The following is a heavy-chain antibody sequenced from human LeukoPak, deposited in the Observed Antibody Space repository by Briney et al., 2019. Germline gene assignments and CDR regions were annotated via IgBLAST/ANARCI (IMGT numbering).Heavy chain of an antibody. Sequence: ASVKVSCKASGGTFSSYAISWVRQAPGQGLEWMGGIIPIFGTANYAQKFQGRVTITTDESTSTAYMELSSLRSEDTAVYYCAREAWDIVVVVAATPGSFDYWGQGTLVTVSS. D-gene: IGHD2-15*01. CDR3: AREAWDIVVVVAATPGSFDY. V-gene: IGHV1-69*05. CDR2: IIPIFGTA. CDR1: GGTFSSYA. J-gene: IGHJ4*02.